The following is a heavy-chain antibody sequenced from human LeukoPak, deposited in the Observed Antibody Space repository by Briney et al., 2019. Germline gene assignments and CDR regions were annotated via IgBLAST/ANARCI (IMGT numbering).Heavy chain of an antibody. CDR3: ARDGGYGYNFYDAFDI. J-gene: IGHJ3*02. V-gene: IGHV3-30-3*01. D-gene: IGHD5-24*01. CDR2: ISYDGSNK. Sequence: GGSLRLSCAASGFTFSSYAMHWVRQAPGKGLEWVAVISYDGSNKYYADSVKGRFTISRDNSKNTLYLQMNSLRAEDTAVYYYARDGGYGYNFYDAFDIWGQGTMVTVSS. CDR1: GFTFSSYA.